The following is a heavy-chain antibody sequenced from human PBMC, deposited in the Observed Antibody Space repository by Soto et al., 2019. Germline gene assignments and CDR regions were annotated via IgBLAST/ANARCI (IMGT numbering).Heavy chain of an antibody. Sequence: SETLSLTCAVCGGSFSGYYWSWIRQPPGKGLEWIGEINHSGSTNYNPSLKSRVTISVDTSKNQFSLKLSSVTAADTAVYYCARHVAYSGYNSPPGIDYWGQGTLVTVSS. CDR3: ARHVAYSGYNSPPGIDY. J-gene: IGHJ4*02. V-gene: IGHV4-34*01. D-gene: IGHD5-12*01. CDR2: INHSGST. CDR1: GGSFSGYY.